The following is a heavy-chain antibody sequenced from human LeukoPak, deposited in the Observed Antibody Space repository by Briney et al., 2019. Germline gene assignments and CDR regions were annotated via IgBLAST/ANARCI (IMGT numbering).Heavy chain of an antibody. J-gene: IGHJ4*02. D-gene: IGHD2-2*01. CDR3: ARDKDCSSTSCYLPIDY. CDR2: ISGSGGST. V-gene: IGHV3-23*01. CDR1: GFTFSSYA. Sequence: PGGSLRLSCAASGFTFSSYAMSWVRQAPGKGLEWVSAISGSGGSTYYANSVKGRFTISRDNSKNTLYLQMTSLRAEDTAVYYCARDKDCSSTSCYLPIDYWGQGTLVTVSS.